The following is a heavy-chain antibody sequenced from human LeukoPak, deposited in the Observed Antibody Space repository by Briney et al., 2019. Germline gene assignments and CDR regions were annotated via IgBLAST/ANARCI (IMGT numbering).Heavy chain of an antibody. CDR1: GFTFGTYV. CDR2: ISGSGGTT. J-gene: IGHJ6*02. V-gene: IGHV3-23*01. Sequence: GGSLRLSCAASGFTFGTYVMSWVRQAPGKGLEWVSGISGSGGTTYYAGSVKGRFTISRDNSKNTLYLQMNSLRAEDTAVYYCARDGTTTVTPIYGMDVWGQGTTVTVSS. D-gene: IGHD4-17*01. CDR3: ARDGTTTVTPIYGMDV.